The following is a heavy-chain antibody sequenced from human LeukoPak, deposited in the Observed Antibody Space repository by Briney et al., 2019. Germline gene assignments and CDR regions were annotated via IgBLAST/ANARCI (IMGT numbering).Heavy chain of an antibody. D-gene: IGHD3-3*01. CDR2: IKQDGSEK. V-gene: IGHV3-7*01. Sequence: GGSLRLSCAASGFTFSSYWMSWVRQAPGKGLEWVANIKQDGSEKYYVDSVKGRFTISRDNAKNSLYLQMNSLRAEDTAVYYCAKDSFDFWSGYFDWGQGTLVTVSS. CDR3: AKDSFDFWSGYFD. J-gene: IGHJ4*02. CDR1: GFTFSSYW.